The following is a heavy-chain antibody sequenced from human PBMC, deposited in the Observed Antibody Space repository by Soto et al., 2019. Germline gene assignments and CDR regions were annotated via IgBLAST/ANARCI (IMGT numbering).Heavy chain of an antibody. CDR2: IHGSGSA. CDR1: NGSISNFY. CDR3: ARSSHKESWFDP. J-gene: IGHJ5*02. D-gene: IGHD6-13*01. Sequence: QVQLQESGPGLVKPSETLSLTRTVSNGSISNFYWNWIRQSAGKGLEWIGRIHGSGSATYNPSLRSRVTMSVDTSKNQFSLKVNSVTGADTAVYYCARSSHKESWFDPWGQGTLVTVSS. V-gene: IGHV4-4*07.